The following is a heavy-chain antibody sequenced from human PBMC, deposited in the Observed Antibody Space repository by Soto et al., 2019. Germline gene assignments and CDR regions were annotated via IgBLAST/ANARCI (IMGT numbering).Heavy chain of an antibody. Sequence: PGESLKISCAASGFTVSSSYMSWVRQAPGKGLEWVSTIYSGGGTYYADSVKGRFAISRDTSKNTVYLQVNSLRAEDSAVYYCARASGTWPGEMDYWGQGTLVTVYS. J-gene: IGHJ4*02. CDR2: IYSGGGT. D-gene: IGHD2-15*01. V-gene: IGHV3-66*01. CDR1: GFTVSSSY. CDR3: ARASGTWPGEMDY.